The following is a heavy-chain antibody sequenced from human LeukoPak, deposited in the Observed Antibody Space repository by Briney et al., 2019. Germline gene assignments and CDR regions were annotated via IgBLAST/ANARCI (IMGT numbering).Heavy chain of an antibody. CDR3: ARVSYSSSWYVDGMDV. D-gene: IGHD6-13*01. J-gene: IGHJ6*02. Sequence: KSGGSLRLSCAASGFTFSDYYMNWIRQAPGKGLEWVSYISRSGSTIYYADSVKGRFTISRDNAKNSLYLQMNSLRAEDTAVYYCARVSYSSSWYVDGMDVWGQGTLVTVSS. CDR2: ISRSGSTI. CDR1: GFTFSDYY. V-gene: IGHV3-11*01.